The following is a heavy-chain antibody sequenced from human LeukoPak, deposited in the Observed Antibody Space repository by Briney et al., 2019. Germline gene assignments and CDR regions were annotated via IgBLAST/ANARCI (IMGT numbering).Heavy chain of an antibody. J-gene: IGHJ6*02. CDR2: ISGSGGST. CDR1: GFTVSSNY. CDR3: AKGNYYYGMDV. V-gene: IGHV3-23*01. Sequence: GGSLRLSCAASGFTVSSNYMSWVRQAPGKGLEWVSAISGSGGSTYYADSVKGRFTISRDNSKNTLYLQMNSLRAEDTAVYYCAKGNYYYGMDVWGQGTTVTVSS.